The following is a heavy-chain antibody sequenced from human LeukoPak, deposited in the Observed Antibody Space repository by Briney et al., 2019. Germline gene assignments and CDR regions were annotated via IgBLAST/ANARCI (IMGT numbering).Heavy chain of an antibody. Sequence: GGSLRLSCAASGLTFSNAWMTWVRQAPGKGLEWVGRIYRNTNGETTDYGAPVKGRFTMSRDDSKNTLYLQMNSLKIEDTAVYYCTTYNGGSCPFWGQGTLVTVSS. CDR3: TTYNGGSCPF. CDR1: GLTFSNAW. J-gene: IGHJ4*02. CDR2: IYRNTNGETT. D-gene: IGHD6-19*01. V-gene: IGHV3-15*01.